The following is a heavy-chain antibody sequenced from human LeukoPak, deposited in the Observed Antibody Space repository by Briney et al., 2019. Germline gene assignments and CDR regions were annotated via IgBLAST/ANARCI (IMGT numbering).Heavy chain of an antibody. Sequence: SETLSLTCTVSGGSISRYYWSWIRQPPGKGLEWLGAVYNSGSTNYNPSLKSRVTISVDTSKNQFSLKLSSVTAADTAVYYCARGGSGFDPWGQGTLVTVSS. CDR2: VYNSGST. CDR1: GGSISRYY. D-gene: IGHD6-25*01. J-gene: IGHJ5*02. CDR3: ARGGSGFDP. V-gene: IGHV4-59*01.